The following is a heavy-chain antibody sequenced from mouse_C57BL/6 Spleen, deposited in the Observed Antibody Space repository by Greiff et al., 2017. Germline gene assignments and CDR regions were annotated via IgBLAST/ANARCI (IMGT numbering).Heavy chain of an antibody. V-gene: IGHV1-69*01. CDR3: ARKSDYSNYDWFAY. CDR2: IDPSDSYT. CDR1: GYTFTSYW. Sequence: QVQLQQPGAELVMPGASVKLSCKASGYTFTSYWMHWVKQRPGQGLEWIGEIDPSDSYTTYNQKFKGKSTLTVDKSSSTAYMQLSSLTSEDSAVYYCARKSDYSNYDWFAYWVQGTLVTVSA. J-gene: IGHJ3*01. D-gene: IGHD2-5*01.